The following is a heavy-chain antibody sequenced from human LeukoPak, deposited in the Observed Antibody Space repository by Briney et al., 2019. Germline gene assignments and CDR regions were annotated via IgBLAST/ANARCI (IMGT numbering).Heavy chain of an antibody. J-gene: IGHJ4*02. V-gene: IGHV3-23*01. CDR2: ISGSGGST. Sequence: GRSLRLSCAASGFTFSSYWMSWVRQAPGKGLEWVSAISGSGGSTYYADSVKGRFTISRDNSKNTLYLQMNSLRAEDTAVYYCAKDEFYVWGSYRYTGVPYWGQGTLVTVSS. CDR3: AKDEFYVWGSYRYTGVPY. CDR1: GFTFSSYW. D-gene: IGHD3-16*02.